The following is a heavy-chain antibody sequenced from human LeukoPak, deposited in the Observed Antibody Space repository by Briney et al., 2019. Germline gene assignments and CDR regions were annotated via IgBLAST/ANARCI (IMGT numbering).Heavy chain of an antibody. V-gene: IGHV3-53*01. CDR1: GFAVSRNF. CDR2: IYSGGNT. J-gene: IGHJ5*01. CDR3: ARLQVVRATRWFDS. D-gene: IGHD1-26*01. Sequence: GGSLRLSCAASGFAVSRNFMSWVRQAPGKGLEWVSFIYSGGNTHYADSVRGRFTISRDNADNTLYLQMNSLRAEDTALYYCARLQVVRATRWFDSWGQGTLVTVSS.